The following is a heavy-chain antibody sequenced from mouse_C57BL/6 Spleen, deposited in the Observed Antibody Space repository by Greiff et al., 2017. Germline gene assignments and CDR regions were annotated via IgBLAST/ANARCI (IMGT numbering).Heavy chain of an antibody. V-gene: IGHV1-69*01. J-gene: IGHJ3*01. Sequence: QVQLQQPGAELVMPGASVKLSCKASGYTFTSYWMHWVKQRPGQGLEWIGEIDPSDSYTNYNQKFKGKSTLTVDKSSSTAYMQLSSLTSEDSAVYYCARSNYYGSSIRAWFAYWGQGTLVTVSA. CDR3: ARSNYYGSSIRAWFAY. D-gene: IGHD1-1*01. CDR2: IDPSDSYT. CDR1: GYTFTSYW.